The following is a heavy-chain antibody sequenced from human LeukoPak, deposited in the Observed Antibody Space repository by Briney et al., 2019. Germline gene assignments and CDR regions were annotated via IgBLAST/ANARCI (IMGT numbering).Heavy chain of an antibody. V-gene: IGHV3-23*01. D-gene: IGHD6-13*01. CDR2: ISGSGGST. CDR3: AKDTGFTRPTSYSSSSYFDY. J-gene: IGHJ4*02. Sequence: PGGSLRLSCAASGFTFSSYAMSWVRQAPGQGLEWVSAISGSGGSTYYADSVKGRFTISRDNSKNTLYLQMNSLRAEDTAVYYCAKDTGFTRPTSYSSSSYFDYWGQGTLVTVSS. CDR1: GFTFSSYA.